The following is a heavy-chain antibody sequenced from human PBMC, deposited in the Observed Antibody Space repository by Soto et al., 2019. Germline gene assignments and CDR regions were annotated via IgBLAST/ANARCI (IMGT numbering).Heavy chain of an antibody. V-gene: IGHV4-30-2*01. J-gene: IGHJ4*02. CDR2: IYPGGST. D-gene: IGHD2-15*01. CDR1: GGSISSGGYS. CDR3: ARVVVAAPYYFDY. Sequence: QLQLQESGSGLVKPSQTLSLTCAVSGGSISSGGYSWSWIRQPPGKGLEWIGYIYPGGSTYYNPSLKSRVTISVDRSENQFSLELSSVTAADTAVYYCARVVVAAPYYFDYWGQGTLVTVSS.